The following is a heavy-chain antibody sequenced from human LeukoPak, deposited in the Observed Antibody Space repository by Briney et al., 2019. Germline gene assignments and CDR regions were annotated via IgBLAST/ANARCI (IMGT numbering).Heavy chain of an antibody. CDR3: ATDLTAYYDFWSGYYLEDY. V-gene: IGHV3-23*01. CDR2: ISGSGGST. D-gene: IGHD3-3*01. Sequence: GSLRLSCAASGFTFSSYWMHWVRQAPGKGLEWVSAISGSGGSTYYADSVKGRFTISRDNSKNTLYLQMNSLRAEDTAVYYCATDLTAYYDFWSGYYLEDYWGQGTLVTVSS. J-gene: IGHJ4*02. CDR1: GFTFSSYW.